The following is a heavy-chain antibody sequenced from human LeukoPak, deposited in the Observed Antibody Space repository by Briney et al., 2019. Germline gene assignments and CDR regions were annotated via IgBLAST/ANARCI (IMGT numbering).Heavy chain of an antibody. Sequence: GGSLRLSCAASGFTFSSYWMSWVRQAPGKGLEWVAVISYDGSNKYYADSVKGRFTISRDNSKNTLYLQMNSLRAEDTAVYYCAGNIAVAVWGQGTLVTVSS. D-gene: IGHD6-19*01. CDR2: ISYDGSNK. V-gene: IGHV3-30*03. J-gene: IGHJ4*02. CDR1: GFTFSSYW. CDR3: AGNIAVAV.